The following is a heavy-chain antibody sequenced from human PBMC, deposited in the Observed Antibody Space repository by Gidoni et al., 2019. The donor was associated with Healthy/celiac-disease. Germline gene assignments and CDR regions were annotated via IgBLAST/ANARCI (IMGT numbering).Heavy chain of an antibody. CDR3: AREGIAAAGGLDY. CDR1: GYPFTGYY. J-gene: IGHJ4*02. V-gene: IGHV1-2*04. CDR2: INPNSGGT. Sequence: VQLVQSGAEVKKPGASVKVSCKASGYPFTGYYMHWVRQAPGQGLEWMGWINPNSGGTNYAQKFQGWVTMTRDTSISTAYMELSRLRSDETAVYYCAREGIAAAGGLDYWGQGTLVTVSS. D-gene: IGHD6-13*01.